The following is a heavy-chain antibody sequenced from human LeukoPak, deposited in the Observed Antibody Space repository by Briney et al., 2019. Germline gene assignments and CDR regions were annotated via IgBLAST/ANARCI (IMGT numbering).Heavy chain of an antibody. CDR1: GFIFSNYW. J-gene: IGHJ4*02. V-gene: IGHV3-23*01. Sequence: GGSLRLSCVTSGFIFSNYWMSWVRQAPGKGLKWVSTITTGGPNTYYADSVKGRFTVSRDDSKNTLYLQMNSLRAEDTAVYYCAKDGGLWVSAHWGDSWGRGTLVTVSS. D-gene: IGHD7-27*01. CDR3: AKDGGLWVSAHWGDS. CDR2: ITTGGPNT.